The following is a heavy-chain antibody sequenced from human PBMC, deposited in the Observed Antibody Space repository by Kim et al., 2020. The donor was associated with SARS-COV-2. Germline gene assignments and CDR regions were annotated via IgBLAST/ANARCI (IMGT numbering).Heavy chain of an antibody. CDR1: GGSFSGYY. V-gene: IGHV4-34*01. D-gene: IGHD3-9*01. J-gene: IGHJ4*01. CDR2: INHSGST. CDR3: ARTLRYFDWLSLYFDY. Sequence: SETLSLTCAVYGGSFSGYYWSWIRQPPGKGLEWIGEINHSGSTNYNPSLKSRVTISVDTSKNQFSLKLSSVTAADTAVYYCARTLRYFDWLSLYFDYWG.